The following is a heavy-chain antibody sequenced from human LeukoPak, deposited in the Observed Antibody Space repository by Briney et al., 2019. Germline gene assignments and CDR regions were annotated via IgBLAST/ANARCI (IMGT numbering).Heavy chain of an antibody. CDR3: SRPPGYYDSSENFQH. D-gene: IGHD3-22*01. CDR1: GFTFSSYC. J-gene: IGHJ1*01. CDR2: ISSSSSYI. Sequence: GGSLRLSCAASGFTFSSYCMNWVRQAPGKGLEWVSSISSSSSYIYYADSVKGRFTISRDNAKNSLYLQMNSLRAEDTAVYYCSRPPGYYDSSENFQHWGQGTLVTVSS. V-gene: IGHV3-21*01.